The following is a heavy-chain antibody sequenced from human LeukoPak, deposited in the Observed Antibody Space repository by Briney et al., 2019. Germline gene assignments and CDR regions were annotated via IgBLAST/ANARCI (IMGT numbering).Heavy chain of an antibody. CDR2: ISYDGSNK. CDR1: GFTFSSYG. J-gene: IGHJ5*02. CDR3: ARDPNGNWWFDP. V-gene: IGHV3-30*03. Sequence: GGSLRLSCAASGFTFSSYGMHWVRQAPGKGLEWVAVISYDGSNKYYADSVKGRFTISRDNAKSMLYLQMNSLRAEDTAVYYCARDPNGNWWFDPWGQGTLVTVSS. D-gene: IGHD1-1*01.